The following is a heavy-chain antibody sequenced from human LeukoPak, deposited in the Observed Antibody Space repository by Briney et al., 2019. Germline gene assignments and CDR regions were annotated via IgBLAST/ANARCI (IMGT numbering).Heavy chain of an antibody. D-gene: IGHD5-24*01. Sequence: SVKVSCKASGGTFSSYAISWVRQAPGQGLEWMGRINPILGIANYAQKFQGRVTITADKSTSTAYMELSSLRSEDTAVYYCAGRRDGYNYGGFDYWGQGTLVTVSS. J-gene: IGHJ4*02. CDR3: AGRRDGYNYGGFDY. CDR2: INPILGIA. CDR1: GGTFSSYA. V-gene: IGHV1-69*04.